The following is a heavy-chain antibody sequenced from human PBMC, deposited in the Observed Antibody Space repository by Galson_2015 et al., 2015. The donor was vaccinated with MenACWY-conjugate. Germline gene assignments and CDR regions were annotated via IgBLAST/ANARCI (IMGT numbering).Heavy chain of an antibody. Sequence: ETLSLTCIVSGDSLSRNDFYCGWFRQPPGKGLEWIGNIHYSGGTYHNPSLKSRITASVDTSKNQFSLNLASVTAADTALHYCARRRPRDIGGGFDIWGQGTLVTVSS. V-gene: IGHV4-39*01. J-gene: IGHJ3*02. CDR3: ARRRPRDIGGGFDI. CDR2: IHYSGGT. D-gene: IGHD2-15*01. CDR1: GDSLSRNDFY.